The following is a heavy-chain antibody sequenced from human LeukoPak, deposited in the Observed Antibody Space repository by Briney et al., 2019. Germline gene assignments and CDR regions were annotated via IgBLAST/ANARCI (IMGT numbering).Heavy chain of an antibody. Sequence: PGGSLRLSCAASGFTFNTYWMHWVRQAPGKGLVWVSSINADGSSTSYADSMKGRFTISRDNAKNTLYLQMNSLRADDTAVYYCASQQSFHYYYMDVWGKGTTVTVSS. CDR2: INADGSST. D-gene: IGHD2/OR15-2a*01. CDR1: GFTFNTYW. J-gene: IGHJ6*03. CDR3: ASQQSFHYYYMDV. V-gene: IGHV3-74*01.